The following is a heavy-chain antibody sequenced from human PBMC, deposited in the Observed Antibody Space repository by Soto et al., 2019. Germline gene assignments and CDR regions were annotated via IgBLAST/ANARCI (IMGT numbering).Heavy chain of an antibody. V-gene: IGHV4-61*01. CDR1: GGSVSSGSYY. J-gene: IGHJ4*02. Sequence: SETLSLTCTVSGGSVSSGSYYWSWIRQPPGKGLEWIGYIYYSGSTNYNPSLKSRVTISVDTSKNQFSLKLTSVTAADTAVYYCARHRYYYDPIDYWGQGTLVTVSS. CDR3: ARHRYYYDPIDY. CDR2: IYYSGST. D-gene: IGHD3-22*01.